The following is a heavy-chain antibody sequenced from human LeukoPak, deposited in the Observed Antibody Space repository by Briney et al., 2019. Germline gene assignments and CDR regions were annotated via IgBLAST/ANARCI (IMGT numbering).Heavy chain of an antibody. D-gene: IGHD2-15*01. CDR3: ARDGGYCSGGSCYYDY. CDR1: GHSISSGYY. V-gene: IGHV4-38-2*02. J-gene: IGHJ4*02. CDR2: IYHSGST. Sequence: SETLSLTCTVSGHSISSGYYWGWIRQPPGKGLEWIGSIYHSGSTYYNPSLKSRVTISVDTSKNQFSLKLSSVTAADTAVYYCARDGGYCSGGSCYYDYWGQGTLVTVSS.